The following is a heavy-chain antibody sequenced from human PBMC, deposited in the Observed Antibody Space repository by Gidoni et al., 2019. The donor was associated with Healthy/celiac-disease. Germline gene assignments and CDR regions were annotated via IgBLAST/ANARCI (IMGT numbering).Heavy chain of an antibody. CDR1: GFTVSIYA. J-gene: IGHJ4*02. Sequence: EVQLVESGGGLVQPGGSLRLSCAASGFTVSIYAMSWVRQAPGKGLEWVSAISGSGGSTYYADSVKGRFTISRDNSKNTLYLQMNSLRAEDTAVYYCAKDPKFSWYFDYWGQGTLVTVSS. CDR3: AKDPKFSWYFDY. D-gene: IGHD6-6*01. CDR2: ISGSGGST. V-gene: IGHV3-23*04.